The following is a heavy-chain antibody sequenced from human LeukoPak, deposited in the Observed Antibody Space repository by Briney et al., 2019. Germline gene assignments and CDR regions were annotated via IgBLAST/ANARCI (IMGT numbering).Heavy chain of an antibody. CDR1: GFTFSSYE. CDR2: ISSSGSTI. D-gene: IGHD3-9*01. J-gene: IGHJ4*02. CDR3: AKVPGYDILTGPNFDY. V-gene: IGHV3-48*03. Sequence: GGSLRLSCAASGFTFSSYEMNWVRQAPGKGLEWVSYISSSGSTIYYADSVKGRFTISRDNAKNSLYLQMNSLRAEDTAVYYCAKVPGYDILTGPNFDYWGQGTLVTVSS.